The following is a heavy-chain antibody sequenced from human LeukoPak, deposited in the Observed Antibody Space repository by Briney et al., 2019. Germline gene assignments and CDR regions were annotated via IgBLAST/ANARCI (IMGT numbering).Heavy chain of an antibody. V-gene: IGHV3-15*01. D-gene: IGHD6-25*01. Sequence: GGSLRLSCAASGFSFSSAWMNWVRQAPGKGLEWVGRIRLGGVTTDYAAPVKGRFTISRDDSKDMLFLQMNSLQHEDTGMYYCTTGYASAWHDGYWGQGTLVTVSS. CDR2: IRLGGVTT. CDR1: GFSFSSAW. J-gene: IGHJ4*02. CDR3: TTGYASAWHDGY.